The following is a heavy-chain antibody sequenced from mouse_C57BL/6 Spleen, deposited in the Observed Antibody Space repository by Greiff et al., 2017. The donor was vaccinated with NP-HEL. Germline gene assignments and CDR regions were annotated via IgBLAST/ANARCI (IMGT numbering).Heavy chain of an antibody. Sequence: QVQLQQPGAELVNPGASVNLSCKASGYTLTSYWMRWVKQRPGQGIEWIGEINPSNGRTNYNEKFKSKATLTVDKSSSTAYMQLSSPTSEDSAVYYCARLLINFDYWGQGTTLTVSS. CDR3: ARLLINFDY. V-gene: IGHV1S81*02. CDR1: GYTLTSYW. D-gene: IGHD2-1*01. CDR2: INPSNGRT. J-gene: IGHJ2*01.